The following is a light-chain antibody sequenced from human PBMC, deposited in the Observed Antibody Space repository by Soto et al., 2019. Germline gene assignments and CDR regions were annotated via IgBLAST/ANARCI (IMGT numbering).Light chain of an antibody. J-gene: IGKJ2*01. Sequence: VLTQSPDIVSMSRGERATISCRASQPIGGDYLAWYQQRPGQAPRLLMFGVYTRAAGISDRFSGTGSGTDFNLTIHRLEPEDVADDYCQHYRSWYSFGQGTQVEI. CDR1: QPIGGDY. CDR3: QHYRSWYS. CDR2: GVY. V-gene: IGKV3-20*01.